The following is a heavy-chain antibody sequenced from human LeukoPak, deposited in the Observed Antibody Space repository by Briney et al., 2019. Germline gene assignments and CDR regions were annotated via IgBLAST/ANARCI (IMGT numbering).Heavy chain of an antibody. Sequence: GGSLRLSCAASGFTLSSFWMSWVRQTPGKGLEWVANIKQDGRERYYVDSVKGRFTISRDNARNSLYLQMNSLRAEDTAVYYCARDGDTAMVYSDYWGQGTLVTVSS. J-gene: IGHJ4*02. CDR2: IKQDGRER. CDR3: ARDGDTAMVYSDY. D-gene: IGHD5-18*01. V-gene: IGHV3-7*01. CDR1: GFTLSSFW.